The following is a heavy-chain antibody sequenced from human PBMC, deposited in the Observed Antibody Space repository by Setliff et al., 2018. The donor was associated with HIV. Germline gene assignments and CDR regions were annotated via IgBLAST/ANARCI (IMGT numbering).Heavy chain of an antibody. V-gene: IGHV4-59*01. CDR2: IYYSGSP. CDR1: GGSISNYY. J-gene: IGHJ6*02. Sequence: SLTCTVSGGSISNYYWSWIRQPPGKELEWIGYIYYSGSPNYNPSLKSRVTISVDTSKNQFSLNLSSVTAADTAVYYCARENGRTNYYYYYGMDVWGQGTTVTVSS. CDR3: ARENGRTNYYYYYGMDV.